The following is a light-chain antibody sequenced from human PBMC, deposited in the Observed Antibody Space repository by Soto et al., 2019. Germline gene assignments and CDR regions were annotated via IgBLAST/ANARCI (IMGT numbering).Light chain of an antibody. CDR2: GNN. J-gene: IGLJ1*01. Sequence: QSVLTQPPSVSEAPGLGVTISCSGSNSNIGSNYVYWYQQLPGTAPKLLIYGNNNRPSGVPARLSGSKSGTSASLAIAGLQAEDEGDYYCQSYDSSLSGYVFGTGTKVTVL. CDR1: NSNIGSNY. V-gene: IGLV1-40*01. CDR3: QSYDSSLSGYV.